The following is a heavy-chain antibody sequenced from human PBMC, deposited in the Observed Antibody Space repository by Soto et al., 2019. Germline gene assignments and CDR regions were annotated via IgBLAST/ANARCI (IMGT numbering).Heavy chain of an antibody. CDR1: GFTFSSYW. CDR2: IKQDGSEK. D-gene: IGHD2-2*01. Sequence: SLRLSCAASGFTFSSYWMSWVRQAPGKGLEWVANIKQDGSEKNYVDSVKGRFTISRDNAKNSLYLQMNSLRAEDTAVYFCAKDLCSTTSCFFDFWGQGTLVTVSS. CDR3: AKDLCSTTSCFFDF. J-gene: IGHJ4*02. V-gene: IGHV3-7*01.